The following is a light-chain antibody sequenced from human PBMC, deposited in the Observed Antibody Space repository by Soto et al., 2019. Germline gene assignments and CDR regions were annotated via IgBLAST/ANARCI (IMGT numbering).Light chain of an antibody. Sequence: DIQMTQSPSTLSASVGDRVTITCRASQSISSWLAWYQQKPGKAPKLLIYKASSLESGVPSRFSGSGSGTESTLTISSLQPDDFATYDFQQYNSFTWTFVQGTKVEIK. CDR1: QSISSW. J-gene: IGKJ1*01. CDR3: QQYNSFTWT. CDR2: KAS. V-gene: IGKV1-5*03.